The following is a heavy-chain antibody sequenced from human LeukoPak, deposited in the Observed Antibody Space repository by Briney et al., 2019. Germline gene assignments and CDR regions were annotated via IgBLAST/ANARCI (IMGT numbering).Heavy chain of an antibody. CDR3: ARNYDTLTGYRRPFDY. J-gene: IGHJ4*02. Sequence: SETLSLTCTVSGGSISSYYWSWIRQPPGKGLEGIGYIYYSGSTNYNPSLKSRVTISVDTSKNQFSLKVTSVTAADTAVYYCARNYDTLTGYRRPFDYWGQGILVTVSS. CDR2: IYYSGST. D-gene: IGHD3-9*01. CDR1: GGSISSYY. V-gene: IGHV4-59*01.